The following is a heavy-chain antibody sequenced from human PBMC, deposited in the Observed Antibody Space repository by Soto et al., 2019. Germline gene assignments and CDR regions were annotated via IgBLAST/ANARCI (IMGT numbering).Heavy chain of an antibody. V-gene: IGHV3-21*06. CDR1: SFTFSRYA. Sequence: GGSLRLSCAASSFTFSRYAMTWVRQAPGKGLEWVSSISGTGNHIYYAESVKGRFTVSRDNAKSSLFLQMNSLRAEDTAVYYCAREHAELLIQPYYGLVVWDLGITVTVSS. CDR2: ISGTGNHI. CDR3: AREHAELLIQPYYGLVV. J-gene: IGHJ6*02. D-gene: IGHD2-15*01.